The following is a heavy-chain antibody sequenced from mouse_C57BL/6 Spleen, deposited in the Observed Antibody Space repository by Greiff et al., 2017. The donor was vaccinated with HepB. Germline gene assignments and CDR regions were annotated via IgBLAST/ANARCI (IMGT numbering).Heavy chain of an antibody. J-gene: IGHJ3*01. CDR1: GYSITSGYY. CDR2: ISYDGSN. V-gene: IGHV3-6*01. D-gene: IGHD1-1*02. CDR3: ARARDYGFAY. Sequence: EVKLQESGPGLVKPSQSLSLTCSVTGYSITSGYYWNWIRQFPGNKLEWMGYISYDGSNNYNPSLKNRISITRDTSKNQFFLKLNSVTTEDTATYYCARARDYGFAYWGQGTLVTVSA.